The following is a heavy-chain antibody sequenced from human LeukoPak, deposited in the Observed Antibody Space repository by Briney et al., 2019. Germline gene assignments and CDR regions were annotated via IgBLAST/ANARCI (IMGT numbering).Heavy chain of an antibody. Sequence: SETLSLACTVSGGSMNQYYWSWIRQPAGKGLEWIGRIYSTGTTYYKPSLKSRVTMSVDTSHNQFFLKLNSVTAADTAVYYCAREARSGYEGFWSDPWGQGTVVTVSS. CDR2: IYSTGTT. V-gene: IGHV4-4*07. D-gene: IGHD5-12*01. CDR3: AREARSGYEGFWSDP. J-gene: IGHJ5*02. CDR1: GGSMNQYY.